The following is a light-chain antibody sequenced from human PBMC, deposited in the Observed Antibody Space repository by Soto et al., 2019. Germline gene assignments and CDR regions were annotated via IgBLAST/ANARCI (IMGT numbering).Light chain of an antibody. CDR3: QQYGTSLSIT. V-gene: IGKV3-20*01. J-gene: IGKJ5*01. CDR1: QSITSNF. CDR2: GAS. Sequence: EIVLTQSPGTLSLSPGERATLSCRTNQSITSNFLAWYQKKPGQSPMLLIYGASRRAKGIPDRFSGSGSGTDFSLTISRLEPEDFAVYYCQQYGTSLSITFGQGTRLDI.